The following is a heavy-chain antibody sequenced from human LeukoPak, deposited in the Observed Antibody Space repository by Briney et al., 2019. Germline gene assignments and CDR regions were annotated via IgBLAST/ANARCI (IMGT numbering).Heavy chain of an antibody. CDR1: GYSFTTYW. CDR2: IYPGDSDT. V-gene: IGHV5-51*01. D-gene: IGHD3-22*01. Sequence: GESLKISCRGSGYSFTTYWIGWVRQMPGKGLEWMGIIYPGDSDTRYTPSFQGQVTMSADKSITTAYLQWSSLKASDTAMYYCARRPLRSSGYYFDYWGQGTLVTVSS. CDR3: ARRPLRSSGYYFDY. J-gene: IGHJ4*02.